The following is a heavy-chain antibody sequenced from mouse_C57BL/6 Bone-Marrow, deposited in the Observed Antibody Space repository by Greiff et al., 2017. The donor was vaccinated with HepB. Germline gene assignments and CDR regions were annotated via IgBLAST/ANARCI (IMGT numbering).Heavy chain of an antibody. V-gene: IGHV1-47*01. Sequence: VQLQQSGAELVKPGASVKMSCKASGYTFTTYPIEWMKQNHGKSLEWIGNFHPNNDDTKYNEKFKGKATLTVEKSSSTVYLELSRLTSVDSAFYYCARGDSSGGGFAYWGQGTLVTVSA. CDR1: GYTFTTYP. J-gene: IGHJ3*01. CDR2: FHPNNDDT. D-gene: IGHD3-2*02. CDR3: ARGDSSGGGFAY.